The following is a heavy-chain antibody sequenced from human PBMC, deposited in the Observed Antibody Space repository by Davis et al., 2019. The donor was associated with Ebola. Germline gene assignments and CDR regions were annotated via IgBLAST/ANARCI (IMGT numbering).Heavy chain of an antibody. CDR2: INPHNGNT. CDR1: GYTFTNYG. CDR3: ARAQFPTTSDH. V-gene: IGHV1-18*04. J-gene: IGHJ4*02. Sequence: ASVKVSCKASGYTFTNYGITWVRQAPGQGLEWMGWINPHNGNTNYGQNVQGRVIMTSDTAKTTAYMEVRSLRSDDTAVYYCARAQFPTTSDHWGQGTLVTVSS. D-gene: IGHD1-1*01.